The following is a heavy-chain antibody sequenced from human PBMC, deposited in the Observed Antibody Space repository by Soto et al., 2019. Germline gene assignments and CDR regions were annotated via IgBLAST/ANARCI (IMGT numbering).Heavy chain of an antibody. Sequence: SETLSLTCAVSGYSISSGYYWGWIRQPPGKGLEWIGSIYHSGSTYYNPSLKSRVTISVDTSKNQFSLKLSSVTAADTAVYYWARNRGTAMVTGPEYFDYWGQGTLVTVSS. CDR3: ARNRGTAMVTGPEYFDY. CDR2: IYHSGST. CDR1: GYSISSGYY. D-gene: IGHD5-18*01. V-gene: IGHV4-38-2*01. J-gene: IGHJ4*02.